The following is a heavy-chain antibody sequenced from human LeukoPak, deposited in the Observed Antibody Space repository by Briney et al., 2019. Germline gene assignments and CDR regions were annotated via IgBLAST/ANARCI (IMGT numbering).Heavy chain of an antibody. CDR3: ASHSNYCWFDP. J-gene: IGHJ5*02. D-gene: IGHD4-11*01. CDR1: GYSISSGHY. Sequence: PSETLSLTCTVSGYSISSGHYWGWIRQPPGKGLEWIGSIYHSGSTYYNPSLKSRVTISVDTSKNQFSLKLSSVTAADTAVYYCASHSNYCWFDPWGQGTLVTVSS. V-gene: IGHV4-38-2*02. CDR2: IYHSGST.